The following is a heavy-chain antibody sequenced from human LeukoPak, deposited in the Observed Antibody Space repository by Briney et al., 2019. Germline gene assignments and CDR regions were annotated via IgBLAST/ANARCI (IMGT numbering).Heavy chain of an antibody. J-gene: IGHJ4*02. V-gene: IGHV1-69*05. CDR3: ARGDWYYDSSGYSYFDY. CDR1: GGTFSSYA. D-gene: IGHD3-22*01. Sequence: PVKVSCKASGGTFSSYAISWVRQAPGQGLEWMGGIIPIFGTANYAQKFQGRVTITTDESTSTAYMELSSLRSEDTAVYYCARGDWYYDSSGYSYFDYWGQGTLVTVSS. CDR2: IIPIFGTA.